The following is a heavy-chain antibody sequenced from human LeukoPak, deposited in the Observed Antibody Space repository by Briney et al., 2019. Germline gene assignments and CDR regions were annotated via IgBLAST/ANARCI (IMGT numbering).Heavy chain of an antibody. Sequence: GGSLRLSCAASGFTFSRYVMSWVRQAPGKGLEWVAVISYDGSNKYYADSVKGRFTISRDNSKNTLYLQMNSLRAEDTAVYYCAKDQTYDSSGPVDYWGQGTLVTVSS. J-gene: IGHJ4*02. V-gene: IGHV3-30*18. CDR3: AKDQTYDSSGPVDY. CDR2: ISYDGSNK. CDR1: GFTFSRYV. D-gene: IGHD3-22*01.